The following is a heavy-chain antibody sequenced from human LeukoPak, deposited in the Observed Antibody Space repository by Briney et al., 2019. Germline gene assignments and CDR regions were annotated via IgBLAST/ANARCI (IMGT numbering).Heavy chain of an antibody. J-gene: IGHJ6*02. CDR1: GYTFTNYG. CDR3: ARDRVRDIVVVHFYYYYGMDV. D-gene: IGHD2-2*01. V-gene: IGHV1-18*01. Sequence: ASVKVSCKASGYTFTNYGISWVRQAPGQGLEWMGWISAYNGNTNYAQKLQGRVTMTTDTSTSTAYMELRSLRSDDTAVYYCARDRVRDIVVVHFYYYYGMDVWGQGTTVTVSS. CDR2: ISAYNGNT.